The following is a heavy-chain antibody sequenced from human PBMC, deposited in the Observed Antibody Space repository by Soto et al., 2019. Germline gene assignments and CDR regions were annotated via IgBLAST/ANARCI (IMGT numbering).Heavy chain of an antibody. D-gene: IGHD2-2*01. CDR1: GGSISSGGYY. J-gene: IGHJ4*02. V-gene: IGHV4-31*03. CDR3: ARLRGGTSCYDY. Sequence: SETLSLTCTVSGGSISSGGYYWSWIRQHPGKGLEWIGYIYYSGSTYYNPSLKSRVTISVDTSKNQFSLKLSSVTAADTAVYYCARLRGGTSCYDYWGQGTLVTVSS. CDR2: IYYSGST.